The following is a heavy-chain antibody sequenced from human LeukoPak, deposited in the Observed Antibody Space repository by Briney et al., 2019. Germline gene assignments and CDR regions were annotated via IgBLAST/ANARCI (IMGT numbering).Heavy chain of an antibody. CDR2: IYYSGST. CDR1: GGSISSSSYY. CDR3: ARDHRDDGYSCFDY. V-gene: IGHV4-39*07. J-gene: IGHJ4*02. D-gene: IGHD5-24*01. Sequence: KPSETLSLTCTVSGGSISSSSYYWGWIRQPPGKGLEWIGSIYYSGSTYYNPSLKSRVTISVDTSKNQFSLKLSSVTAADTAVYYCARDHRDDGYSCFDYWGQGTLVTVSS.